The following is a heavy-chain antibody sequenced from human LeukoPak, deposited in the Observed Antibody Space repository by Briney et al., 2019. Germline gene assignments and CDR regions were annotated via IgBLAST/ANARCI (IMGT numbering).Heavy chain of an antibody. V-gene: IGHV3-23*01. Sequence: PGGSLRLSCAASGFTFSSYAMSWVRQAPGKGLEWVSAISGSGGSTYYADSVKGRFTISRDNSKNTLYLQMNSLRSEDTAVYYCARVDSSGWYWYFDLWRRGTLVTVSS. J-gene: IGHJ2*01. D-gene: IGHD6-19*01. CDR2: ISGSGGST. CDR3: ARVDSSGWYWYFDL. CDR1: GFTFSSYA.